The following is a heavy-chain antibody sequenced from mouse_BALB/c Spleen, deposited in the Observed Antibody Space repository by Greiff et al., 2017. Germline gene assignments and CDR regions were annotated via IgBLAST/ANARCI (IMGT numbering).Heavy chain of an antibody. V-gene: IGHV5-15*02. Sequence: EVKLMESGGGLVQPGGSRKLSCAASGFTFSDYGMAWVRQAPGKGPEWVAFISNLAYSIFYADTVTGRFTISRENAKNTLYLEMSSLRSEDTAMYYCAREAGNGEAWFAYWGQGTLVTVSA. CDR1: GFTFSDYG. CDR3: AREAGNGEAWFAY. J-gene: IGHJ3*01. CDR2: ISNLAYSI. D-gene: IGHD4-1*01.